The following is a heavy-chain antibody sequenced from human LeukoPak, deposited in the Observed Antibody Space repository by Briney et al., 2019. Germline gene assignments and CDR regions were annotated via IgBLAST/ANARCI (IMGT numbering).Heavy chain of an antibody. V-gene: IGHV3-74*01. J-gene: IGHJ4*02. CDR2: IKTDGSIT. D-gene: IGHD3-22*01. Sequence: GGSLRLSCAASGFSFSAFWMHWVRQVPGKGPVWVSRIKTDGSITDYADSVKGRFTISRDNAKNTLYLQMNSLRVEDTAVYYCVRTHSSGYYYFDSWGQGTLVTVSS. CDR3: VRTHSSGYYYFDS. CDR1: GFSFSAFW.